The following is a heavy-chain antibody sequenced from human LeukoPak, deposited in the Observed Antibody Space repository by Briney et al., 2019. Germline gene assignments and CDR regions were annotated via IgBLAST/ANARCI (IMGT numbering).Heavy chain of an antibody. CDR2: INHSGST. V-gene: IGHV4-34*01. J-gene: IGHJ4*02. Sequence: SETLSLTCAVYGGSFSGYYWCWIRQPPGKGLEWIGEINHSGSTNYNPSLKSRVTISVDTSKNQFSLKLSSVTAADTAVYYCASSAVAGDDYWGQGTLVTVSS. D-gene: IGHD6-19*01. CDR3: ASSAVAGDDY. CDR1: GGSFSGYY.